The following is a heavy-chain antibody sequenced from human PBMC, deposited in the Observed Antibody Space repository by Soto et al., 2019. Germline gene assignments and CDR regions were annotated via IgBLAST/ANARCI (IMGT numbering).Heavy chain of an antibody. D-gene: IGHD6-19*01. CDR3: AKGVPGIAVAGTGYFQH. V-gene: IGHV3-23*01. Sequence: EVQLLESGGGLVQPGGYLRISCAASGITFNSYAMSWVRQAPGKGLEWVSGISGSGDSTYYADSVKGRFTISRDNSKNTLYLQMNSLRAEDTAVYYCAKGVPGIAVAGTGYFQHWGQGTLVTVSS. J-gene: IGHJ1*01. CDR2: ISGSGDST. CDR1: GITFNSYA.